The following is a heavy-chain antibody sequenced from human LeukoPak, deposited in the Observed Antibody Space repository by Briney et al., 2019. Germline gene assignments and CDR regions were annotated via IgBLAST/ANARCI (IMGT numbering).Heavy chain of an antibody. V-gene: IGHV4-59*01. Sequence: SETLSLTCTVSGGSISSYYWSWIRQPPGKGLEWIGYIYYSGSTNYNPSLKSRVTISVDTSKNQFSLKLSSVTAADTAVYYCARASGYSSGWAIDYWGQGTLVTVFS. CDR1: GGSISSYY. CDR2: IYYSGST. J-gene: IGHJ4*02. CDR3: ARASGYSSGWAIDY. D-gene: IGHD6-19*01.